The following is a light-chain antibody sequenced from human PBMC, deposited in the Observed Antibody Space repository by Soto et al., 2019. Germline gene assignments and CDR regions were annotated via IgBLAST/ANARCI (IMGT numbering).Light chain of an antibody. CDR3: QPYNNWVWT. J-gene: IGKJ1*01. V-gene: IGKV3D-15*01. CDR1: QSVRSK. CDR2: DTS. Sequence: EVVMTQTPATLSVSPGEGVTLSCRASQSVRSKLAWYQHTPGQAPRLLVYDTSTMATVIPARFSVSGSGTDFTLTITSLQSEYFAVYYCQPYNNWVWTFGQGTRLEIK.